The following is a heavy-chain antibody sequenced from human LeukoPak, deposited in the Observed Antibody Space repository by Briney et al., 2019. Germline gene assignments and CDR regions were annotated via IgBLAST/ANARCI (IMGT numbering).Heavy chain of an antibody. CDR3: ARVGCSGGTCYRSRGAFDI. CDR2: IYYSGST. D-gene: IGHD2-15*01. V-gene: IGHV4-39*07. CDR1: GGSISSSGYY. Sequence: SETLSLTCTVSGGSISSSGYYWGWIRQPPGKGLEWIGSIYYSGSTYYNPSLKSRVTISIDTSKNQFSLKLSSVTAADTAVYYCARVGCSGGTCYRSRGAFDIWGQGTMVTVSS. J-gene: IGHJ3*02.